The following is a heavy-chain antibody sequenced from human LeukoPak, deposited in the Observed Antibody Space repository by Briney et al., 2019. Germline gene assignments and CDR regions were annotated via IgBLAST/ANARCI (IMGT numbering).Heavy chain of an antibody. CDR1: GFTFSSYS. CDR2: TSGSGGST. Sequence: GGSLRLSCAASGFTFSSYSMTWVHQAPGKGLEWVSVTSGSGGSTYYADSVKGRFTISRDNSKNTLSLQMNSLRAEDTAVYYCAKAPTGYVPGDWGQGTLVTVSS. J-gene: IGHJ4*02. D-gene: IGHD3-9*01. CDR3: AKAPTGYVPGD. V-gene: IGHV3-23*01.